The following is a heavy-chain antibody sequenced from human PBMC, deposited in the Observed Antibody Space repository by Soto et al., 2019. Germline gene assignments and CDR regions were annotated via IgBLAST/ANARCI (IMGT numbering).Heavy chain of an antibody. CDR2: ISPEGSEK. V-gene: IGHV3-7*03. Sequence: EVQLVESGGGLVQPGGSLRLSCAVSGFIFSDYWMTWVRQAPGKGLEWVATISPEGSEKYYVDSLKGRFTISRDNAKNSLYLHMISLRADDTALYYCARARIDYWGRGTLITVSS. CDR3: ARARIDY. J-gene: IGHJ4*02. CDR1: GFIFSDYW.